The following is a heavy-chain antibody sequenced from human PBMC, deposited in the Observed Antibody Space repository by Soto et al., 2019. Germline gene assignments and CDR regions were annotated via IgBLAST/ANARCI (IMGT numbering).Heavy chain of an antibody. Sequence: VASVKVSCKASGYSFTDYHIHWVRQAPGQGLEWLGRINPKSGGTSTAQKFQGWVTMTTDTSISTASMELTRLTSDDTAIYYCARGDSTDCSNGVCSFFYNHDMDDWGQ. J-gene: IGHJ6*02. CDR2: INPKSGGT. CDR1: GYSFTDYH. CDR3: ARGDSTDCSNGVCSFFYNHDMDD. D-gene: IGHD2-8*01. V-gene: IGHV1-2*04.